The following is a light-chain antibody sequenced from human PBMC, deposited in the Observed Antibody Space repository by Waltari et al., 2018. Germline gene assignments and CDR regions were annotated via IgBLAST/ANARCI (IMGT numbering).Light chain of an antibody. J-gene: IGKJ2*01. Sequence: DIVMTQSPASLAVSLGESATLKCKSIQSLFSSANNKNFLAWYQQRAGQPPKLLLYWASTRESGVPDRFSATVSGTDFSLTINNLQAEDVAVYFCHQYFSSPFTFGQGTKLEIK. CDR3: HQYFSSPFT. CDR2: WAS. CDR1: QSLFSSANNKNF. V-gene: IGKV4-1*01.